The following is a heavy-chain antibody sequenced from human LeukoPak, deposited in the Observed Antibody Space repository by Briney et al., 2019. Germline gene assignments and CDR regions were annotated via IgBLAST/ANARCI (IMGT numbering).Heavy chain of an antibody. D-gene: IGHD4-17*01. CDR2: ISWNSGSI. CDR1: GFTFDDYA. V-gene: IGHV3-9*01. CDR3: ARSDYGDFGWFDP. J-gene: IGHJ5*02. Sequence: PGGSLRLSCAASGFTFDDYAMHWVRQAPGKGLEWVSGISWNSGSIGYADSVKGRFTISRDNAKNSLYLQMNSLRAEDTALYYCARSDYGDFGWFDPWGQGTLVTVSS.